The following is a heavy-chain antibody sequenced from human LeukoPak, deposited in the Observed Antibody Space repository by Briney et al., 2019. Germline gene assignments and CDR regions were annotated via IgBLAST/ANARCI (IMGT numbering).Heavy chain of an antibody. CDR3: ARSRRLQLWPFDY. J-gene: IGHJ4*02. V-gene: IGHV4-4*07. CDR1: GGSISSYY. CDR2: IYTSGST. D-gene: IGHD5-18*01. Sequence: SETLSLTCTVSGGSISSYYRSWIRQPAGKGLEWIGRIYTSGSTNYNPSLKSRVTMSVDTSKNQFSLKLSSVTAADTAVYYCARSRRLQLWPFDYWGQGTLVTVSS.